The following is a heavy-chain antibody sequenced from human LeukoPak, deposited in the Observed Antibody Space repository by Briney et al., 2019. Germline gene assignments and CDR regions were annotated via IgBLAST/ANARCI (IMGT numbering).Heavy chain of an antibody. CDR1: GFTFSSYE. Sequence: GGSLRLSCAASGFTFSSYEMNWVRQAPGKGLEWVSYISSSGSTIYYADSVKGRFTISRDNAKSSLYLQMNSLRAEDTAIYYCAREAVVVAATDYWGQGTLVTVSS. CDR3: AREAVVVAATDY. V-gene: IGHV3-48*03. J-gene: IGHJ4*02. CDR2: ISSSGSTI. D-gene: IGHD2-15*01.